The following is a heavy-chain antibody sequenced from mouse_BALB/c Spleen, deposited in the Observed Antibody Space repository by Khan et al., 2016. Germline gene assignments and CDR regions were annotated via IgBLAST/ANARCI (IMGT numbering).Heavy chain of an antibody. CDR1: GYSFTDYN. CDR2: FYPYNGDS. V-gene: IGHV1S29*02. J-gene: IGHJ1*01. D-gene: IGHD2-1*01. Sequence: EVQLQESGPELVKPGASVKISCKASGYSFTDYNMHWVKQSHGKSLEWIGFFYPYNGDSGYNQNFKTKATLTVDISSNTAYMELRGLTSEDSAVYYCARSQGRHYYFDVWGAGTTVTVSS. CDR3: ARSQGRHYYFDV.